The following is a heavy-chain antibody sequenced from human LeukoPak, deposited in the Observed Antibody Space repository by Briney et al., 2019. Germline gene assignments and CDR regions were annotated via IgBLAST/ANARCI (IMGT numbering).Heavy chain of an antibody. J-gene: IGHJ4*02. V-gene: IGHV1-69*13. CDR1: GGTFSSYA. CDR2: IIPIFGTA. CDR3: ARLAAVAGTADY. D-gene: IGHD6-19*01. Sequence: SVNVSCKASGGTFSSYAISWVRQAPGQGLEWMGGIIPIFGTANYAQKFQGRVTITADESTSTAYMELSSLRSEDTAVYYCARLAAVAGTADYWGQGTLVTVSS.